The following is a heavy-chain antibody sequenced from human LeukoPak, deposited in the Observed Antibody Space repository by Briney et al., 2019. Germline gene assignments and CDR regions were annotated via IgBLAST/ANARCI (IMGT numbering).Heavy chain of an antibody. Sequence: ASVKVSCKASGYTFTSYGISWVRQAPGQGLEWMGWISAYNGNTNYAQKLQGRVTMTTDTSTSTAYMELRSLRSVDTAVYYCARASLPFIPSNWFDPWGQGTLVTVSS. CDR1: GYTFTSYG. J-gene: IGHJ5*02. CDR3: ARASLPFIPSNWFDP. CDR2: ISAYNGNT. D-gene: IGHD3-16*01. V-gene: IGHV1-18*01.